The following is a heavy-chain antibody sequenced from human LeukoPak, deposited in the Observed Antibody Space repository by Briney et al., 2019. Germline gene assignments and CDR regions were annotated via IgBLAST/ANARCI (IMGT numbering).Heavy chain of an antibody. D-gene: IGHD1-1*01. CDR2: IWYDGSNK. CDR1: GFTFSSYG. V-gene: IGHV3-33*01. CDR3: ARELISTTWRGNRSYFDL. J-gene: IGHJ2*01. Sequence: GGSLRLSCAASGFTFSSYGMHWVRQAPGKGLEGVAVIWYDGSNKYYADSVKGRFTISRDNSKNTLYLQMNSLRAEDSAVYYCARELISTTWRGNRSYFDLWGRGTLVTVSS.